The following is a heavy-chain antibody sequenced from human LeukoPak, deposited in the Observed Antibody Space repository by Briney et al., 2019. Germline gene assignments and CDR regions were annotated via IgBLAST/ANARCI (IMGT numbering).Heavy chain of an antibody. J-gene: IGHJ3*02. CDR1: GFTFSNYW. CDR2: IKQDGSEK. V-gene: IGHV3-7*01. D-gene: IGHD2-2*01. CDR3: ARTAGYSSIVFDI. Sequence: GGSLRLSCAASGFTFSNYWMSWVRQAPGNGLEWEAKIKQDGSEKYYVDSVKGRFTISRDNAKNSLYLQMNSLRAEDTAVYNCARTAGYSSIVFDIWGQGTMVTVSS.